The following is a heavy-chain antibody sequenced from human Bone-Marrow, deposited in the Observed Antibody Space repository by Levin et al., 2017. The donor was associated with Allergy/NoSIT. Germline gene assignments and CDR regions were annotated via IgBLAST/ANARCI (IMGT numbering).Heavy chain of an antibody. J-gene: IGHJ4*02. V-gene: IGHV4-59*01. D-gene: IGHD6-6*01. CDR2: VHYSGST. CDR1: GASISSYY. Sequence: PSETLSLTCTVSGASISSYYWSWIRQAPGKGLEWIGYVHYSGSTTPNPSLKSRVTISVATSKNQFSLKLTSVTAADTAVYYCARAVYVQYFDYWGQGTLVTVSS. CDR3: ARAVYVQYFDY.